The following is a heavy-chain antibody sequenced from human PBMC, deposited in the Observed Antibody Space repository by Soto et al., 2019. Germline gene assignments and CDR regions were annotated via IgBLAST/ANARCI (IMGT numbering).Heavy chain of an antibody. CDR1: GFTFSSYS. J-gene: IGHJ6*03. D-gene: IGHD6-13*01. CDR3: ARYWAAAYYMDV. CDR2: ISKNGSEK. V-gene: IGHV3-7*01. Sequence: TGGSLRLSCAASGFTFSSYSMNWVRQAPGKGLEWVANISKNGSEKYYVDSVKGRFTISRDNAKNSLYLQMNSLRAEDTAVYYCARYWAAAYYMDVWGKGTTVTVSS.